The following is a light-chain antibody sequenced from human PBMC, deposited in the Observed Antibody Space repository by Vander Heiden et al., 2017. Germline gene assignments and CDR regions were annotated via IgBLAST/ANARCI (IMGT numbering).Light chain of an antibody. CDR1: ALPKQY. CDR3: QSADSSGTYAV. Sequence: SYELTQPPSVSVSPGQTARITCSGDALPKQYAYWYQQKPGQAPVLVIYKDSERPSGIPERFSGSSSGTTVTLTIGGVQAEDEADYYCQSADSSGTYAVFGGGTKLTVL. V-gene: IGLV3-25*03. CDR2: KDS. J-gene: IGLJ3*02.